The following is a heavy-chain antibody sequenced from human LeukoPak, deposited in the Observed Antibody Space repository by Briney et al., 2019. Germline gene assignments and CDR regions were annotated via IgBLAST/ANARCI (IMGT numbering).Heavy chain of an antibody. CDR2: ISYDGSNK. CDR3: ARVPGYCSSTSCLFPLLD. Sequence: PGGSLRLSCAASGFTFSSYGMHWVRQAPGKGLEWVAVISYDGSNKYYADSVKGRFTISRDNSKNTLYLQMNSLRAEDTAVYYCARVPGYCSSTSCLFPLLDWGQGTLVTVSS. J-gene: IGHJ4*02. V-gene: IGHV3-30*19. D-gene: IGHD2-2*03. CDR1: GFTFSSYG.